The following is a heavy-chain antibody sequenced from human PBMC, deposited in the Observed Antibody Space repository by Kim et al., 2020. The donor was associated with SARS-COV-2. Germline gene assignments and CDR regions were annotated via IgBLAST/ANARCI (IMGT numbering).Heavy chain of an antibody. CDR2: INSDGSIT. J-gene: IGHJ4*01. D-gene: IGHD1-26*01. Sequence: GGSLRLSCAASGFTFSSYWMHWVRQAPGRGLEWVSRINSDGSITTYGDSMKGRFTTSRDNAQNTLYLQMHSLRAEDTAVYFCARRFYVLGSNDYWGHGTLLADSS. V-gene: IGHV3-74*03. CDR3: ARRFYVLGSNDY. CDR1: GFTFSSYW.